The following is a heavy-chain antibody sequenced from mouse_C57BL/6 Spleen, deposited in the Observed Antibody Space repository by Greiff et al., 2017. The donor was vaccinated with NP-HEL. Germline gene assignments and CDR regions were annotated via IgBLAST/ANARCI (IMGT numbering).Heavy chain of an antibody. Sequence: QVQLKQSGPELVKPGASVKISCKASGYAFSSSWMNWVKQRPGKGLEWIGRIYPGDGDTNYNGKFKGKATLTADKSSSTAYMQLSSLTSEDSAVYFCARQVTGPFDYWGQGTTLTVSS. V-gene: IGHV1-82*01. CDR2: IYPGDGDT. D-gene: IGHD2-13*01. CDR1: GYAFSSSW. CDR3: ARQVTGPFDY. J-gene: IGHJ2*01.